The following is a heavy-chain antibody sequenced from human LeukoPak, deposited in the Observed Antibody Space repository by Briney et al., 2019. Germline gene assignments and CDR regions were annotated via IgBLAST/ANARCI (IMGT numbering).Heavy chain of an antibody. Sequence: GGSLRLSCAASGFIFSRHGMHWVRQAPGKGLEWVSAIRGSGGSTYYADSVKGRFTISRDNSKNTLYLQMNSLRAEDTAVYYCAKPPTSSTFYYFDYWGQGTLVTVSS. CDR2: IRGSGGST. J-gene: IGHJ4*02. V-gene: IGHV3-23*01. D-gene: IGHD2-2*01. CDR3: AKPPTSSTFYYFDY. CDR1: GFIFSRHG.